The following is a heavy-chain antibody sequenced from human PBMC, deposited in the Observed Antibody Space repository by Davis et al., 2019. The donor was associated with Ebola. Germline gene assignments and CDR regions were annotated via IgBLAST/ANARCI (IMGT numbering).Heavy chain of an antibody. CDR1: GYTFTGYY. D-gene: IGHD6-19*01. J-gene: IGHJ4*02. Sequence: SVKVSCKASGYTFTGYYMHWVRQAPGQGLEWMGGIIPIFGTANYAQKFQGRVTITADESTSTAYIELSSLRSEDTAVYYCARDVAVAGTGMHYFDYWGQGTLVTVSS. CDR3: ARDVAVAGTGMHYFDY. V-gene: IGHV1-69*13. CDR2: IIPIFGTA.